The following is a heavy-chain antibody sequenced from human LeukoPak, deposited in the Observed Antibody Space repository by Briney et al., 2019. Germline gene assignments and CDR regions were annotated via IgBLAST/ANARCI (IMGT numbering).Heavy chain of an antibody. CDR3: AKDRQWELLSYFDY. V-gene: IGHV3-23*01. Sequence: PGGSLRLSCAASGFTFDDYAMHWVRQAPGKGLEWVSGISGSGGSTYYADSVKGRFTISRDNTKNTLYLQMNSLRAEDTAVYYCAKDRQWELLSYFDYWGQGTLVTVSS. D-gene: IGHD1-26*01. CDR1: GFTFDDYA. J-gene: IGHJ4*02. CDR2: ISGSGGST.